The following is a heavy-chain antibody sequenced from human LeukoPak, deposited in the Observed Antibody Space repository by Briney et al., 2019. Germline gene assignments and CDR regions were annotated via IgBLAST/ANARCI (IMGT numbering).Heavy chain of an antibody. CDR1: GYTFTSYW. D-gene: IGHD3-22*01. Sequence: GESLKISCKGSGYTFTSYWIGWVRQMPGKGLEWMGIIYPSDSETRYSPSFQGQVTISADKSISTAYLQWSSLKASDTAMYYCARPTDSSGMEAFDIWGQGTMVTVSS. J-gene: IGHJ3*02. V-gene: IGHV5-51*01. CDR3: ARPTDSSGMEAFDI. CDR2: IYPSDSET.